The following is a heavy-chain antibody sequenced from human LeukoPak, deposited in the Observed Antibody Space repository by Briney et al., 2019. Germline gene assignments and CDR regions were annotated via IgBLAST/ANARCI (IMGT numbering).Heavy chain of an antibody. D-gene: IGHD1-26*01. CDR2: ISSDGGNT. CDR3: AREWELRGAYYMDV. J-gene: IGHJ6*03. Sequence: GGSLRPSCAASGFTFSSYWMHWVRQAPGKGLVWVSRISSDGGNTVYADSVKGRFTISRDNANDTLYLQMDSLRGEDTAVYYCAREWELRGAYYMDVWGKGTTVTVSS. V-gene: IGHV3-74*01. CDR1: GFTFSSYW.